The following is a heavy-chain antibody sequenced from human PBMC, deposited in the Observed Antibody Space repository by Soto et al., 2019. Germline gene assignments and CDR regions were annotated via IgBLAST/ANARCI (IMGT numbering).Heavy chain of an antibody. D-gene: IGHD3-22*01. CDR2: ISGYNGNT. CDR1: GYTFTSYG. CDR3: ARGNYLDSSGAFDY. Sequence: QVQLVQSGADVKKSGASVKVSCKASGYTFTSYGITWVRQAPGQGLEWMGWISGYNGNTNYAQMLQGRITMTIDTSTSTAYMDLRSLKSDDTAVYFCARGNYLDSSGAFDYWGQGTLVTVSS. J-gene: IGHJ4*02. V-gene: IGHV1-18*04.